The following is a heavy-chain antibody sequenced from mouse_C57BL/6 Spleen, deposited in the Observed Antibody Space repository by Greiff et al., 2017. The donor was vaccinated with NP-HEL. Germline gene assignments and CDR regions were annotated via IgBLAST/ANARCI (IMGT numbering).Heavy chain of an antibody. Sequence: VQLKESGPGLVAPSQSLSITCTVSGFSLTSYGVHWVRQPPGKGLEWLVVIWSDGSTTYNSALKSRLSISKDNSKSQVFLKMNSLQTDDTARYYCARQGDPYDGGPAWFAYWGQGTLVTVSA. CDR3: ARQGDPYDGGPAWFAY. J-gene: IGHJ3*01. V-gene: IGHV2-6-1*01. CDR2: IWSDGST. CDR1: GFSLTSYG. D-gene: IGHD2-12*01.